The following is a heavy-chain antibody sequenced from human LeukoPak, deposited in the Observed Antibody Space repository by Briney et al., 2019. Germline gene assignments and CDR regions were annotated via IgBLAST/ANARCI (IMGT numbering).Heavy chain of an antibody. CDR2: FDPEDGET. J-gene: IGHJ6*04. D-gene: IGHD2-15*01. CDR1: GYTLTELS. Sequence: ASVKVSCKVSGYTLTELSMHWVRQAPGKGLEWMGGFDPEDGETIYAQKFQGRVTMTEDTSTDTAYMELSSLRSEDTAVYYCATGPRILSLEGSSYNGMDVWGKGTTVTVSS. V-gene: IGHV1-24*01. CDR3: ATGPRILSLEGSSYNGMDV.